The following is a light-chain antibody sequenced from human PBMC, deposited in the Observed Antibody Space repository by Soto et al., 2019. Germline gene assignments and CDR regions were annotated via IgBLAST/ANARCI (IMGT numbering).Light chain of an antibody. V-gene: IGLV1-40*01. Sequence: QSVLTQPPSVSGAPGQGVTISCTGSGXTFGAGYDVHWYQQLPGTAPKLLIYDNTNRPSGVPDRFSGSKSGTSASLAISGLQAEDEADYYCQSYDSSVSVVFGGGTQLTVL. CDR2: DNT. J-gene: IGLJ2*01. CDR1: GXTFGAGYD. CDR3: QSYDSSVSVV.